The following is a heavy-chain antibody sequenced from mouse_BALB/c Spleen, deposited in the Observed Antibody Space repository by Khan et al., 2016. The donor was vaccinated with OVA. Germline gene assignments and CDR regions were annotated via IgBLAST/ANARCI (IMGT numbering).Heavy chain of an antibody. CDR2: ISSGGST. CDR1: GFTFSSYV. Sequence: EVELVESGGDLVKPGGSLKLSCAASGFTFSSYVMSWVRQTPEKRLEWVASISSGGSTYYPDSVKGRFTISRDNARNILYLQMSSLRPEDTAMYYCARGAYRDDEYYFDYWGQGTTLTVSS. CDR3: ARGAYRDDEYYFDY. J-gene: IGHJ2*01. V-gene: IGHV5-6-5*01. D-gene: IGHD2-14*01.